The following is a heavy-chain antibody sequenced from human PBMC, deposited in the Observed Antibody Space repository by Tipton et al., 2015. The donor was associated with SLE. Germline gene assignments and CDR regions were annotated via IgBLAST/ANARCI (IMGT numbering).Heavy chain of an antibody. CDR1: GGSISTNNW. V-gene: IGHV4-4*01. Sequence: TLSLTCAVSGGSISTNNWWSWVRQPPGKGPEWLGGILHSGITNYNPSLKGLISILLEKSKNQFSPTLSSVMAADTAVYFCARKSDYYDGGGYAVDYWGQGALVTVSS. CDR2: ILHSGIT. CDR3: ARKSDYYDGGGYAVDY. J-gene: IGHJ4*02. D-gene: IGHD3-22*01.